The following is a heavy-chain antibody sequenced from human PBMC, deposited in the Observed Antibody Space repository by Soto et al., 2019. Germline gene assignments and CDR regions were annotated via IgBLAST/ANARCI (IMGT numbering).Heavy chain of an antibody. CDR2: INGDGTSI. J-gene: IGHJ4*02. Sequence: EEQLVESGGGLVQPGGSLRLSCAASGFTFGDLWLHWVRQVPGKGPLWVSRINGDGTSIKYADSVQGRFTISKDNANNMLYLQMSSLRAADTAVYYCARVKGGSGGAGDPLVLWGQGTLVTVSS. CDR1: GFTFGDLW. D-gene: IGHD2-15*01. V-gene: IGHV3-74*03. CDR3: ARVKGGSGGAGDPLVL.